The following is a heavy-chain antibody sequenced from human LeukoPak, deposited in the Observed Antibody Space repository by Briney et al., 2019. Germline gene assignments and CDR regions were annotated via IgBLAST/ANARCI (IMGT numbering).Heavy chain of an antibody. J-gene: IGHJ6*02. CDR2: IIPIFGTA. CDR1: GGTFSSYA. V-gene: IGHV1-69*13. Sequence: ASVKVPCKASGGTFSSYAISWVRQAPGQGLEWMGGIIPIFGTANYAQKFQGRVTITADESTSTAYMELSSLRSEDTAVYYCARDSASGSYYYYYYYGMDVWGQGTTVTVSS. D-gene: IGHD1-26*01. CDR3: ARDSASGSYYYYYYYGMDV.